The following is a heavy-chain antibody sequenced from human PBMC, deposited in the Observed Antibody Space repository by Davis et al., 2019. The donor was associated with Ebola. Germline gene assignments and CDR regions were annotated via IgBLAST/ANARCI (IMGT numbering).Heavy chain of an antibody. D-gene: IGHD2-15*01. CDR2: IIPILGIA. CDR1: GGTFSSYA. Sequence: SVKVSCKASGGTFSSYAISWVRQAPGQGLEWMGRIIPILGIANYAQKFQGRVTITADKSASTAYMELSSLRSEDTAVYYCARDRDIDAFDIWGQGTMVTVSS. J-gene: IGHJ3*02. V-gene: IGHV1-69*04. CDR3: ARDRDIDAFDI.